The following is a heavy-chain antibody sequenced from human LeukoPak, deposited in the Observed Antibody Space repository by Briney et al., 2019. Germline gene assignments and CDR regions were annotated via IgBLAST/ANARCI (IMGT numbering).Heavy chain of an antibody. D-gene: IGHD6-19*01. CDR2: ISAYNGNT. V-gene: IGHV1-18*01. CDR1: GYTFTSYG. J-gene: IGHJ4*02. Sequence: ASVKVSFKASGYTFTSYGISWVRQAPGQGLEWMGWISAYNGNTNYSQKLQGRVTMTTDTSTSTAYMELRSLRSDDTAVYYCARGPTMYSSGWYGDYWGQGTLVTVSS. CDR3: ARGPTMYSSGWYGDY.